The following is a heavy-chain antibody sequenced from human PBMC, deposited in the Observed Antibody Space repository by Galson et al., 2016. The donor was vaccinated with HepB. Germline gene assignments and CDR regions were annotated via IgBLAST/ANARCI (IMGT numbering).Heavy chain of an antibody. CDR3: ARTARWESTGGGWFDP. J-gene: IGHJ5*02. CDR2: ISGSGDST. Sequence: SLRLSCAATGFTSSSYAMSWVRQAPGKGLEWVSAISGSGDSTYYADSVKGRFTISRDNSKNTLYLQMNSLRAEDTAVYYCARTARWESTGGGWFDPWGQGTLVTVSS. V-gene: IGHV3-23*01. D-gene: IGHD3-16*01. CDR1: GFTSSSYA.